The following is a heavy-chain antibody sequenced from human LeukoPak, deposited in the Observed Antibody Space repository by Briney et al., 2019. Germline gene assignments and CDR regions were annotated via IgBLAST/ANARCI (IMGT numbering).Heavy chain of an antibody. Sequence: GRSLRLSCAASGFTFSSYGMHWVRQAPGKGLEWVAVIWYDGSNKYYADSVKGRFTISRDNSKNTLYLQMNSLRAEDTAVYYCARELPIYGDYGDEARGPRYNWFDPWGQGTLVTVSS. J-gene: IGHJ5*02. CDR2: IWYDGSNK. CDR1: GFTFSSYG. V-gene: IGHV3-33*01. D-gene: IGHD4-17*01. CDR3: ARELPIYGDYGDEARGPRYNWFDP.